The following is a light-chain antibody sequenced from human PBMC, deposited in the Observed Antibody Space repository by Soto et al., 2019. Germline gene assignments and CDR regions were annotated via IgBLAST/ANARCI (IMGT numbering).Light chain of an antibody. CDR1: QSVSSSF. V-gene: IGKV3-20*01. CDR2: GAS. CDR3: QYYGTSLWT. Sequence: ASQSVSSSFLAWYQQKPGQAPRLLIYGASIRATGIPDRFSGSGSGTDFTLTISRLEPEDFAMYLCQYYGTSLWTFGQGTKVEIK. J-gene: IGKJ1*01.